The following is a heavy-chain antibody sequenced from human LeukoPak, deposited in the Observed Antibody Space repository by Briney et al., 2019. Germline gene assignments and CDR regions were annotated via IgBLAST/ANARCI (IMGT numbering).Heavy chain of an antibody. V-gene: IGHV1-69*04. CDR1: GGTFSSYA. CDR2: IIPILGIA. J-gene: IGHJ4*02. CDR3: ASVFFSAPYYFDY. D-gene: IGHD1-26*01. Sequence: SVRVSCKASGGTFSSYAISWVRQAPGQGLEWMGRIIPILGIANYAQKFQGRVTITADKSTSTAYMELSSLRSEDTAVYYCASVFFSAPYYFDYWGQGTLVTVSS.